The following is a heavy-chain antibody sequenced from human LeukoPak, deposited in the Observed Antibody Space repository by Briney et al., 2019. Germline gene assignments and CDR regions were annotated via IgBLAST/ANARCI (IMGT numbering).Heavy chain of an antibody. D-gene: IGHD3-10*01. CDR1: GGSISTYY. J-gene: IGHJ4*02. CDR2: IYHSGST. CDR3: ARHYGP. V-gene: IGHV4-59*08. Sequence: SETLSLTCTVSGGSISTYYWNWIRQPPGKGLEWIGYIYHSGSTNYNPSLQSRVTISVDTSKNQFSLKLNSVTATDTAVYYCARHYGPWGQGTLVTVSS.